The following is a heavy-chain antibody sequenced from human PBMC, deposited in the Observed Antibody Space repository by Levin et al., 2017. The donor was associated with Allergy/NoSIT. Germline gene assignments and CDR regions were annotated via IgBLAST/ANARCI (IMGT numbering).Heavy chain of an antibody. CDR2: INQDGSDK. CDR3: AGPNERHGGDS. V-gene: IGHV3-7*03. J-gene: IGHJ4*02. Sequence: PGGSLRLSCAVSGLRFSSYWMSWVRQPPGKGLEWVANINQDGSDKYHVDSVRGRFTIARDNAQNSLYLHMNSLRVADTAVYYWAGPNERHGGDSWGQGTLVVVCS. D-gene: IGHD3-10*01. CDR1: GLRFSSYW.